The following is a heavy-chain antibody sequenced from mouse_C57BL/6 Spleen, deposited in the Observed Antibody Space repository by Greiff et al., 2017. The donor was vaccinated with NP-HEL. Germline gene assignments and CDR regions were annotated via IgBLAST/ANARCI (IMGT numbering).Heavy chain of an antibody. D-gene: IGHD2-12*01. CDR3: ARRSNDEGYAMDY. CDR2: ISDGGSYT. CDR1: GFTFSSYA. V-gene: IGHV5-4*03. Sequence: EVMLVESGGGLVKPGGSLKLSCAASGFTFSSYAMSWVRQTPEKRLEWVATISDGGSYTYYPDNVKGRFTISRDNAKNNRYLQMSQLKAEDTAMYYCARRSNDEGYAMDYWGQGTSVTVSS. J-gene: IGHJ4*01.